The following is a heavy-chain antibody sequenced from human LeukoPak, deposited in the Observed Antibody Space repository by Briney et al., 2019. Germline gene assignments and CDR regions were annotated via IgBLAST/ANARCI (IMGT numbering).Heavy chain of an antibody. Sequence: SETLSLTCAVYGGSSSGYYWSWIRQPPGKGLEWMGEINHSGSTNYNPSLKSRVTISVDTSKTQFSLKLSSVTAADTAVYYCARGAMVRGIITYYYYYYMDVWGKGTTVIVSS. V-gene: IGHV4-34*01. D-gene: IGHD3-10*01. CDR3: ARGAMVRGIITYYYYYYMDV. CDR2: INHSGST. J-gene: IGHJ6*03. CDR1: GGSSSGYY.